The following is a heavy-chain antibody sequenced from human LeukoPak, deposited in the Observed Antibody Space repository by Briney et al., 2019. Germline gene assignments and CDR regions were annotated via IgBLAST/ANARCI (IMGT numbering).Heavy chain of an antibody. D-gene: IGHD3-10*01. V-gene: IGHV1-8*01. Sequence: ASVKVSCKASGYTFTSYDINWVRQATGQGLEWMGWMNPNGGNTGYAQKFQGRVTMTRNTSISTAYMELSSLRSEDTAVYYCARAHSLLWFRGRMYYFDYWGQGTLVTVSS. CDR3: ARAHSLLWFRGRMYYFDY. CDR1: GYTFTSYD. CDR2: MNPNGGNT. J-gene: IGHJ4*02.